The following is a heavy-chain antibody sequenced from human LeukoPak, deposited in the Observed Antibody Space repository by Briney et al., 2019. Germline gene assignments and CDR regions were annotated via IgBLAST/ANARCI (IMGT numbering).Heavy chain of an antibody. V-gene: IGHV3-23*01. J-gene: IGHJ4*02. Sequence: GGSLRLSCAVSGITLSNYGMSWVRQAPGKGLEWVAGISDSGGSTNYADSVKGRFTISRDNPKNTLYLQMNSPRAEDTAVYFCARRGVVIRVILVGFHKEAFYFDSWGQGALVTVSS. D-gene: IGHD3-22*01. CDR2: ISDSGGST. CDR1: GITLSNYG. CDR3: ARRGVVIRVILVGFHKEAFYFDS.